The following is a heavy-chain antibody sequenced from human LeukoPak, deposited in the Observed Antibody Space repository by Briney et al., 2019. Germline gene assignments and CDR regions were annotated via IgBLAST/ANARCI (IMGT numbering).Heavy chain of an antibody. V-gene: IGHV4-34*01. J-gene: IGHJ6*03. CDR2: INHSGST. CDR1: GGSFSGYY. Sequence: SETLSLTCAVYGGSFSGYYWSWIRQPPGKGLEWIGEINHSGSTNYNPSLKSRVTISVDTSKNQFSLKLSSVTAEDTAVYYCARVGFSPLTFDPNYFYYYMDVWGKGTTVTVSS. CDR3: ARVGFSPLTFDPNYFYYYMDV. D-gene: IGHD3-9*01.